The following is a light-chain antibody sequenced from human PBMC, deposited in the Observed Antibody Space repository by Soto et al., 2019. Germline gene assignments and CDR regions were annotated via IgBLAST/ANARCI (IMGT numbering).Light chain of an antibody. CDR2: AAS. Sequence: QLTQSPSSLSASVGDRVAITCRASQGISSYLAWYQKKPGKAPNLLIYAASTLQSGVPSRFSGSRSGTYFTLTISSLQPADFATYYCQQLNTYPITFGQGTRLEIK. CDR1: QGISSY. J-gene: IGKJ5*01. V-gene: IGKV1-9*01. CDR3: QQLNTYPIT.